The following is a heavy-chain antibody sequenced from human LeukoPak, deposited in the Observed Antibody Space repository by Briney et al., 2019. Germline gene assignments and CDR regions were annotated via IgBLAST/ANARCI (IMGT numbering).Heavy chain of an antibody. V-gene: IGHV3-7*01. CDR2: IKQDGSEK. J-gene: IGHJ3*02. Sequence: GGSLRLSWAASGFTFSSYWMSWVRQAPGKGLEWVANIKQDGSEKYYVDSVKGRFTISRDNAKNSLYLQMNSLRAEDTAVYYCARVCHPATTDGYRDDAFDIWGQGTMVTVSS. D-gene: IGHD3-22*01. CDR1: GFTFSSYW. CDR3: ARVCHPATTDGYRDDAFDI.